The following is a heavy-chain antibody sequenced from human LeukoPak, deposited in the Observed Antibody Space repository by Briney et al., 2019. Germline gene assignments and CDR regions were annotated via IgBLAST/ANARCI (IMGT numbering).Heavy chain of an antibody. CDR1: GYTFTAYY. D-gene: IGHD6-6*01. CDR3: ASNLYSSSSVDF. V-gene: IGHV1-2*02. Sequence: ASVKVSCKASGYTFTAYYMHWVGQAPGQGPEWMGLINPNSGGTNYAQKFQGGVTMTRDPSISTAYMELSRLRSDDTAVYYCASNLYSSSSVDFWGQGTLVTVSS. CDR2: INPNSGGT. J-gene: IGHJ4*02.